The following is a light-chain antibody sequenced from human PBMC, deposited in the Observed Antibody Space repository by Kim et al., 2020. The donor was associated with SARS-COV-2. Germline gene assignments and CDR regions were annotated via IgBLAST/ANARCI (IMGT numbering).Light chain of an antibody. Sequence: GGGATINCSSSHIVLYSSNNKNYLAGYQQKPGQPPKLLIYWASTRESGVPDRFSGSGSGTDFTLTISSLQAEDVAIYYCQQYYKRTFGQGTKLEIK. CDR1: HIVLYSSNNKNY. J-gene: IGKJ2*01. CDR3: QQYYKRT. CDR2: WAS. V-gene: IGKV4-1*01.